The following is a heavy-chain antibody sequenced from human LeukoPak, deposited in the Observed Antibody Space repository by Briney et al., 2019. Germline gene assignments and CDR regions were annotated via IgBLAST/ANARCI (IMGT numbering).Heavy chain of an antibody. D-gene: IGHD5-18*01. CDR3: ARDRLPGYSYGGDAFDI. CDR2: INPNSGGT. J-gene: IGHJ3*02. V-gene: IGHV1-2*04. Sequence: ASVKVSCKASGYTFTGYYMHWVRQAPGQGPEWMGWINPNSGGTNYAQKFQGWVTMTRDTSISTAYMELSRLRSDDTAVYYCARDRLPGYSYGGDAFDIWGQGTMVTVSS. CDR1: GYTFTGYY.